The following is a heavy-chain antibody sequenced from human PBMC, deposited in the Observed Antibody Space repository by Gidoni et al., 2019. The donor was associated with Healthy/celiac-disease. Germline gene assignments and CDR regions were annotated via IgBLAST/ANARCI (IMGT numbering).Heavy chain of an antibody. V-gene: IGHV3-33*01. CDR3: ARDGSKDCSGGSCYSPYFDY. CDR1: GFTFSSYG. Sequence: QVQLVESGGGVVQPGRSLRLSCAASGFTFSSYGMNWVRQAPGKGLEWVAVLWYVGSNKYYAASVKGRFTISRNNSKNTLYLQMNSLRAEDTAVYYCARDGSKDCSGGSCYSPYFDYWGQGTLVTVSS. CDR2: LWYVGSNK. D-gene: IGHD2-15*01. J-gene: IGHJ4*02.